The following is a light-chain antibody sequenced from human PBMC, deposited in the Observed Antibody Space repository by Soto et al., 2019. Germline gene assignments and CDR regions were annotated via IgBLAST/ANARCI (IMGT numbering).Light chain of an antibody. CDR2: DAS. Sequence: VLTQSPATLSLSPGERATLSCRASQYINRFLAWYHQKPGQPPRLLIYDASTRATGIPARFSGSGSGTDFTLTISSLEPEDFAVYYCQQRSNWPITFGQGTRLEIK. CDR1: QYINRF. V-gene: IGKV3-11*01. J-gene: IGKJ5*01. CDR3: QQRSNWPIT.